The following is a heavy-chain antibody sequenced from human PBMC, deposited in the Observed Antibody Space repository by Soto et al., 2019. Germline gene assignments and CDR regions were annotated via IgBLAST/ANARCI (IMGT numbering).Heavy chain of an antibody. CDR1: GGSFSGYY. Sequence: PSETLSLTCAAYGGSFSGYYWSWIRQPPGKGLEWIGEINHSGSTNYNPSLKSRVTISVDTSKNQFSLKLSSVTAADTAVYYCARGGGAGYYYDSSGYFGTWGQGTLVTVSS. V-gene: IGHV4-34*01. CDR3: ARGGGAGYYYDSSGYFGT. J-gene: IGHJ4*02. D-gene: IGHD3-22*01. CDR2: INHSGST.